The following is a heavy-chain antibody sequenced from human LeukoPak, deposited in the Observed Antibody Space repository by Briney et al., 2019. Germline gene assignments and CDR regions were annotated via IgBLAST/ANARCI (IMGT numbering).Heavy chain of an antibody. J-gene: IGHJ4*02. CDR1: GGSISSSSYY. D-gene: IGHD3-10*01. CDR3: ARHALFPYYYGSGSYYNPLDY. V-gene: IGHV4-39*01. Sequence: SETLSLTCTVSGGSISSSSYYWGRIRQPPGKGLEWIVSIYYSGSTYYNPSLKSRVTISVDTSKNQFSLKLSSVTAADTAVYYCARHALFPYYYGSGSYYNPLDYWGQGTLVTVSS. CDR2: IYYSGST.